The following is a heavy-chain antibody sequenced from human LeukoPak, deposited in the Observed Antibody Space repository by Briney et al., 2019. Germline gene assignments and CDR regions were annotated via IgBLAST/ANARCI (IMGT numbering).Heavy chain of an antibody. CDR1: GGSISSGGHP. J-gene: IGHJ5*02. CDR3: ARESNINNWFDP. V-gene: IGHV4-30-2*06. CDR2: TYDSGST. Sequence: PSQTLSLTCIVSGGSISSGGHPWSWIRQSPGKGLEWIGYTYDSGSTFYNPSLKSRVTMSIDRSNNQFSLKLSSVTAADTAVYYCARESNINNWFDPWGQGTLVTVSS. D-gene: IGHD2/OR15-2a*01.